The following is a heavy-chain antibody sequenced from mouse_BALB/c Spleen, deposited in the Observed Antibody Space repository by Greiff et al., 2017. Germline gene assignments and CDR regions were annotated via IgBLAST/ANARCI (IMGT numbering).Heavy chain of an antibody. V-gene: IGHV5-6-3*01. CDR1: GFSFSSYG. J-gene: IGHJ4*01. CDR2: INSNGGST. D-gene: IGHD1-1*01. CDR3: AAHYYGSSSHAMDY. Sequence: EVMLVESGGGLVQPGGSLKLSCAASGFSFSSYGMSWVRQTPDKRLELVATINSNGGSTYYPDSVTGRFTISRDNSKNTLYLQMSSLKSEDTAMYYCAAHYYGSSSHAMDYWGQGTSVTVSS.